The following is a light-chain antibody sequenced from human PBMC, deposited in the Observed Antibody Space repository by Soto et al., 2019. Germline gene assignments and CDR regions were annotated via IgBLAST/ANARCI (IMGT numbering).Light chain of an antibody. CDR3: QQFNSYPFT. J-gene: IGKJ2*01. Sequence: AIQLTPSPSSLSASVGDRGTITCRASQGISSALAWYQQKPGKAPKLLIYDASSLESGVPSRFSGSGSGTDCTLTISSLQPADFATYYCQQFNSYPFTLGQGTKLEIK. CDR1: QGISSA. CDR2: DAS. V-gene: IGKV1-13*02.